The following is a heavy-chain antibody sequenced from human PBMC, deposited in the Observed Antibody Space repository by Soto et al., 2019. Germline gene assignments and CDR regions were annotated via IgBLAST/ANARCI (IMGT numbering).Heavy chain of an antibody. V-gene: IGHV1-69*01. Sequence: QVQLMQSGAEVKKPGSSVSVSCKASGGTLNNYVIIWVRQAPGQGLEWMGGIIPLSGAANYGQKFQGRVTITADASTNTAFMDLSSLRSDDTAVYYCAREGFGGSYLVSWGQGTLVTVSS. J-gene: IGHJ4*02. CDR1: GGTLNNYV. D-gene: IGHD1-26*01. CDR3: AREGFGGSYLVS. CDR2: IIPLSGAA.